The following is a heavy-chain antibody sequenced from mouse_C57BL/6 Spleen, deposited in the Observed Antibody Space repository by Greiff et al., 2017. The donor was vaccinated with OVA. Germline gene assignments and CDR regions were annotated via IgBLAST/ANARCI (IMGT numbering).Heavy chain of an antibody. D-gene: IGHD1-1*01. V-gene: IGHV1-63*01. CDR1: GYTFTNYW. CDR2: IYPGGGYT. Sequence: VQLQQSGAELVRPGTSVKMSCKASGYTFTNYWIGWAKQRPGHGLEWIGDIYPGGGYTNYNEKFKGKATLTADKSSSTAYMQFSSLTSEDSAIYYGARRDITTVVAYYFDYWGQGTTLTVSS. J-gene: IGHJ2*01. CDR3: ARRDITTVVAYYFDY.